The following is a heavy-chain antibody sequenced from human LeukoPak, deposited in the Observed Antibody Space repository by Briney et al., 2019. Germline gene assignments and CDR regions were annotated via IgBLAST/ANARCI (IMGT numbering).Heavy chain of an antibody. CDR3: ARPDWVEWGRGAFDI. CDR1: GYTFTSYG. V-gene: IGHV1-18*01. CDR2: ISAYNGNT. J-gene: IGHJ3*02. D-gene: IGHD3-3*01. Sequence: GASLKLSCKASGYTFTSYGISWVRQAPGQGLEWMGWISAYNGNTNYAQKLQGRVTMTTDTSTSTAYMELRSLRSDDTAVYYCARPDWVEWGRGAFDIWGQGTMVTVSS.